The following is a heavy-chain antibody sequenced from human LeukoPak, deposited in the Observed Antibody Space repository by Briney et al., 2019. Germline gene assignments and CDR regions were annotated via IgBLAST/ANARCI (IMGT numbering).Heavy chain of an antibody. Sequence: GGSLRLSCAASGFTFSDYYMSWIRQAPGKGLEWVSVIYSGGSTYYADSVKGRFTISRDNSKNTLYLQMNSLRAEDTAVYYCARPFRGATDAFDIWGQGTMVTVSS. J-gene: IGHJ3*02. V-gene: IGHV3-53*01. CDR1: GFTFSDYY. D-gene: IGHD3-10*01. CDR2: IYSGGST. CDR3: ARPFRGATDAFDI.